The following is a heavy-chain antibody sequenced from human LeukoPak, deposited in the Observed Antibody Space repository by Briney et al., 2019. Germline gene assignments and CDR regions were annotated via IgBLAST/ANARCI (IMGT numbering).Heavy chain of an antibody. V-gene: IGHV3-23*01. J-gene: IGHJ4*02. D-gene: IGHD3-10*01. CDR2: ITGSGGST. CDR1: GFTFSTSA. CDR3: ATYRGRGSPFDF. Sequence: PGGSLRLSCAGSGFTFSTSAMSWVRQTPGKGLEWGSGITGSGGSTNYADSVRGRFTISRDNSKTTVYLPMNSLRAEDTAVYFCATYRGRGSPFDFWGQGTQVTVSS.